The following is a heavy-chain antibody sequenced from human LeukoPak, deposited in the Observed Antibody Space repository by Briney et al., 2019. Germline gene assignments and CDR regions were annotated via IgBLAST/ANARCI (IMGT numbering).Heavy chain of an antibody. D-gene: IGHD2-2*01. Sequence: GGSLRLSCAASGFTFSSYAMSWVRQAPGKGLEWVSVIYSGGSTQYADSVKGRFTISGDNSKNTIYLQMNSLRAEDTAVYYCARSPYCSSTSCYSRYHFDYWGQGTLVTVSS. CDR1: GFTFSSYA. J-gene: IGHJ4*02. CDR3: ARSPYCSSTSCYSRYHFDY. CDR2: IYSGGST. V-gene: IGHV3-23*03.